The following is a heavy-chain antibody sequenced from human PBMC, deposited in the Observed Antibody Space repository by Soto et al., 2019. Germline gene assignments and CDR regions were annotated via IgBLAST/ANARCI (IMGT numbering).Heavy chain of an antibody. CDR1: GGSIYHYY. J-gene: IGHJ4*02. CDR2: IYYSGTTT. Sequence: QVQLQESGPGLVRPSETLSLTCTVSGGSIYHYYWTWIRQPPGKGLEWMGYIYYSGTTTNYNPSLKSRVTLSVDTSKNQFSLKLSSVTAADTAVYYCARLGGSYAVPHFDYWGQGTLVTVSS. D-gene: IGHD1-26*01. CDR3: ARLGGSYAVPHFDY. V-gene: IGHV4-59*08.